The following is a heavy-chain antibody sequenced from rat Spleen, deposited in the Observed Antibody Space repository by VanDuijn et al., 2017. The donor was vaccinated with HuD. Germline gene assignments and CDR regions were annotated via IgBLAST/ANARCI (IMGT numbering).Heavy chain of an antibody. D-gene: IGHD1-1*01. Sequence: VQLKESGPGLVQPSQTLSLTCTVSGFSLISYAVNWVRQPPGKGLEWVASISHDGGGTYYPDSVKGRFTISRDNAKSTLYLQMDSLRSEDTASYYWARQWYYFDYWGQGVMVTVSS. CDR3: ARQWYYFDY. J-gene: IGHJ2*01. CDR2: ISHDGGGT. V-gene: IGHV5-29*01. CDR1: GFSLISYA.